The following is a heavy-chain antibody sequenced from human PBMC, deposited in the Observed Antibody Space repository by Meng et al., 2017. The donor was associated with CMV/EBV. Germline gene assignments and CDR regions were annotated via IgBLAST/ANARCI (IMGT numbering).Heavy chain of an antibody. J-gene: IGHJ5*02. Sequence: GESLKISCAASGFTFSSYWMHWVHQAPGKGLVWVSRINSDGSSTSYADSVKGRFTISRDNAKNTLYLQMNSLRAEDTAVYYCARYGEGGWFDPWGQGTLVTVSS. D-gene: IGHD3-10*01. CDR3: ARYGEGGWFDP. CDR1: GFTFSSYW. CDR2: INSDGSST. V-gene: IGHV3-74*01.